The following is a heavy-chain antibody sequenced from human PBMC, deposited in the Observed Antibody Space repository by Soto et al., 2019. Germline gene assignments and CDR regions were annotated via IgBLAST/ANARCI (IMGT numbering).Heavy chain of an antibody. CDR3: ARTYDDSGPNSGGYGFDI. J-gene: IGHJ3*02. V-gene: IGHV4-59*01. Sequence: SETLSLTCSVSGGSISSYYWSWIRQPPGKGLEWIAYIYNSGTTNYNPSLKGRTTISVDTSKNQFSLRLNSVTAADTAVYYCARTYDDSGPNSGGYGFDIWGQGTMVTVSS. CDR1: GGSISSYY. CDR2: IYNSGTT. D-gene: IGHD3-22*01.